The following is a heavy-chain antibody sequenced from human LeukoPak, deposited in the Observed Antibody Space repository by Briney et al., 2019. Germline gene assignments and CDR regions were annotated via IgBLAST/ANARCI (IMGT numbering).Heavy chain of an antibody. V-gene: IGHV3-15*01. CDR1: VFTVSSNY. J-gene: IGHJ4*02. CDR3: TTDLDSSGYYPNY. D-gene: IGHD3-22*01. CDR2: IKSKTDGGTT. Sequence: GGSLRLSCAASVFTVSSNYMSWVRQAPGKGLEWVGRIKSKTDGGTTDYAAPVKGRFTISRDDSKNTLYLQMNSLKTEDTAVYYCTTDLDSSGYYPNYWGQGTLVAVSS.